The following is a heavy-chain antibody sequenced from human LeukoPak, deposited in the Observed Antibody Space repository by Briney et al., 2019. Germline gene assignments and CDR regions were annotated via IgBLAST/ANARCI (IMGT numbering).Heavy chain of an antibody. CDR3: ASSWWELHEARFDY. CDR2: IIPIFGTA. Sequence: ASVKVSCKASGYTFTGYYMHWVRQAPGQGLEWMGGIIPIFGTANYAQKFQGRVTITADKSTSTAYMELSSLRSEDTAVYYCASSWWELHEARFDYWGQGTLVTVSS. D-gene: IGHD1-26*01. CDR1: GYTFTGYY. J-gene: IGHJ4*02. V-gene: IGHV1-69*06.